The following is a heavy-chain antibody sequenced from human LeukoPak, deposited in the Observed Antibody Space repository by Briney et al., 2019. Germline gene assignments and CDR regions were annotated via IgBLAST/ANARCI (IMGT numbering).Heavy chain of an antibody. Sequence: GASVKVSCKASGYTFTSYGISWVRQAPGQGLEWMGWISAYNGNTNYAQKLQGRVTMTTDTSTSTAYMELRSLRYDDTAVYYCARGILAAAGNYYYYYMDVWGKGTTVTISS. CDR1: GYTFTSYG. V-gene: IGHV1-18*01. J-gene: IGHJ6*03. D-gene: IGHD6-13*01. CDR3: ARGILAAAGNYYYYYMDV. CDR2: ISAYNGNT.